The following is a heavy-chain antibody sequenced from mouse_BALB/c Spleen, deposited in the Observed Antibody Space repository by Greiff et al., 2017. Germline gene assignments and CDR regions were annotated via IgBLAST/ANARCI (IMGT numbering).Heavy chain of an antibody. J-gene: IGHJ3*01. D-gene: IGHD1-2*01. V-gene: IGHV5-4*02. CDR3: ARAGDYGCPAWFAY. CDR1: GFTFSDYY. Sequence: EVKLMESGGGLVKPGGSLKLSCAASGFTFSDYYMYWVRQTPEKRLEWVATISDGGSYTYYPDSVKGRFTISSDNAKNNRYLQMSSLKSEDTAMYYCARAGDYGCPAWFAYWGQGTLVTVSA. CDR2: ISDGGSYT.